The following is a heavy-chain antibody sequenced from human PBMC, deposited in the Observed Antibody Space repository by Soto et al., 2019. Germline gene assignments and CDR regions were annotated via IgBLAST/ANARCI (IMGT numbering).Heavy chain of an antibody. CDR1: GFTVSLNF. D-gene: IGHD3-10*01. CDR2: SHPDGTT. J-gene: IGHJ1*01. CDR3: ATGMDNAKIHP. Sequence: EVQLGEFGGDLVQPGGSLRLSCAASGFTVSLNFMSWVRQAPGKGLEWVSDSHPDGTTYYADSVKGRFTISRDNSKSTVSLEMNNLRVEEKAMYYCATGMDNAKIHPWGQGTLVTVSS. V-gene: IGHV3-66*01.